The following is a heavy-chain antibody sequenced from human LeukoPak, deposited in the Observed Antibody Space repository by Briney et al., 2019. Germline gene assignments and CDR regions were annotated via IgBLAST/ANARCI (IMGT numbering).Heavy chain of an antibody. V-gene: IGHV4-38-2*02. Sequence: PSETLSLTCNVSGYSISSGYYWAWIRQAPGKGLEWIGSIYHSGYTHYNPSLKGRVTISVDTSKNDFSLELSSVAAADTAIYYCARDMNPTHYFDYWGQGTLVTVSS. D-gene: IGHD3-16*01. CDR3: ARDMNPTHYFDY. CDR1: GYSISSGYY. J-gene: IGHJ4*02. CDR2: IYHSGYT.